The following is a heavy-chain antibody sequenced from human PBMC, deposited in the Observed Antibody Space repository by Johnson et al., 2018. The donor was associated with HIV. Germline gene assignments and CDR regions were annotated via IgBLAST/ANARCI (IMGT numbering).Heavy chain of an antibody. V-gene: IGHV3-64*01. Sequence: VQLVESGGGLVQPGESLRLSCAASGFTFSSHAMHWVRQAPGKGLEHVSAISSLGDNTYYPNSVKGRFTVSRDNFKNTLYLQMGGLRADDMAVYYCARRRDSINNLQEPFDIWGQGTVVTVSS. CDR1: GFTFSSHA. J-gene: IGHJ3*02. D-gene: IGHD3-22*01. CDR3: ARRRDSINNLQEPFDI. CDR2: ISSLGDNT.